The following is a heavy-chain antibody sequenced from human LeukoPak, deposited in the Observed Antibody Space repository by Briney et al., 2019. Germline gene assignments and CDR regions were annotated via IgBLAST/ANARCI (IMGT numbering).Heavy chain of an antibody. V-gene: IGHV3-21*01. CDR1: GFTFSTYS. Sequence: PGGSLRLSCAASGFTFSTYSMNWVRQAPGKGLEWVSSISSSYIYYADSVKGRFTISRDNAKNSLYLQMNSLRADDTAVYYCASGDYGDYAGPSGYWGQGTLVTVSS. CDR2: ISSSYI. CDR3: ASGDYGDYAGPSGY. J-gene: IGHJ4*02. D-gene: IGHD4-17*01.